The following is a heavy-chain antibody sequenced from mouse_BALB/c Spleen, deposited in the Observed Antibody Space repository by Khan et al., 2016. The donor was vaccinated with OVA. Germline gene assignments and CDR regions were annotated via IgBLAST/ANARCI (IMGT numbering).Heavy chain of an antibody. CDR3: ARDGAYYRSDGWFAY. J-gene: IGHJ3*01. CDR1: GYTFTSYT. D-gene: IGHD2-14*01. CDR2: INPRSGYT. Sequence: QVQLQQSGTELARPGASVKMSCKASGYTFTSYTMHWVKQRPGQGLEWIGYINPRSGYTNYNQKFKDKATLTADKSSIKAYMQLSSLNYDDSAIYYCARDGAYYRSDGWFAYWGQGTLVTVSA. V-gene: IGHV1-4*01.